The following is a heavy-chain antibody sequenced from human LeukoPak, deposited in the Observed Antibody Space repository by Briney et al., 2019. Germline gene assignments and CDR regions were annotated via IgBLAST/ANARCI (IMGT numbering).Heavy chain of an antibody. CDR2: IDHSGST. V-gene: IGHV4-34*01. D-gene: IGHD3-10*01. Sequence: SETLSLTCAVYGGSFSGYYWSWIRQPPGKGLEWIGEIDHSGSTNYNPSLKSRVTISVDTSKNQFSLKLSSVTAADTAVYYCARESVVRGVIITYYYYMDVWGKGTMVTVSS. J-gene: IGHJ6*03. CDR1: GGSFSGYY. CDR3: ARESVVRGVIITYYYYMDV.